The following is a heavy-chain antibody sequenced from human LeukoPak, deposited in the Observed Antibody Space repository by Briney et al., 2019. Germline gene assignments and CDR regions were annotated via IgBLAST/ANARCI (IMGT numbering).Heavy chain of an antibody. Sequence: SVKVSCKASGGTFSSYAISWVRQAPGQGLEWMGRIIPILGIANYAQKFQGRVTITADKSTSTAYMELSSLRSEDTAVYYCARARVYYDSSGYYFFDYWGQGTLVTVSS. CDR2: IIPILGIA. CDR3: ARARVYYDSSGYYFFDY. J-gene: IGHJ4*02. CDR1: GGTFSSYA. V-gene: IGHV1-69*04. D-gene: IGHD3-22*01.